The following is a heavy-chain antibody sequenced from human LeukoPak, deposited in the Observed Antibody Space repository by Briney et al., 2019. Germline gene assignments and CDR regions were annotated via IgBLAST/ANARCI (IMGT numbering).Heavy chain of an antibody. CDR2: LTGSGGNT. V-gene: IGHV3-23*01. CDR3: AKVASLCTSTSCVRGGFDY. CDR1: GFTFSSYA. J-gene: IGHJ4*02. D-gene: IGHD2-2*01. Sequence: GGSLRLSCTASGFTFSSYAMSWVRQAPGKGLEWVSALTGSGGNTYYADSVKGRFTISRDNSKNTLYLQMNSLRAEDTAKYYCAKVASLCTSTSCVRGGFDYWGQGTLVTVSS.